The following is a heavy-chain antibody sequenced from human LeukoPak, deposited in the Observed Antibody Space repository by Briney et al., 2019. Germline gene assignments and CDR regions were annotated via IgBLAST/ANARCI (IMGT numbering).Heavy chain of an antibody. CDR1: GGSISSSNC. V-gene: IGHV4-4*02. CDR3: ARAFYPPDFGFGRAPYYFDK. CDR2: IYHRGNT. J-gene: IGHJ4*02. Sequence: SGTLSLTCAVSGGSISSSNCWNWVRQTRGKRLEWIGEIYHRGNTHYNPSLKRRVTMSVDTSTNQFSLRVNSVTAADTAVYYCARAFYPPDFGFGRAPYYFDKWGRGTLVTVSS. D-gene: IGHD3-16*01.